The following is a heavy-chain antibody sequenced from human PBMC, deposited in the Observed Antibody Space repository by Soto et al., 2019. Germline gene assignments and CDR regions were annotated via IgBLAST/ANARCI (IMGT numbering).Heavy chain of an antibody. CDR3: ARDITIFGVARYYFDY. Sequence: ASVKVSCKASGYTFTSYYMHWVRQAPGQGLEWMGIINPSGGSTSYAQKFQGRVTMTRDTSTSTVYMELSSLRSEDTAVYYCARDITIFGVARYYFDYWGQGTLVTVSS. CDR2: INPSGGST. CDR1: GYTFTSYY. J-gene: IGHJ4*02. D-gene: IGHD3-3*01. V-gene: IGHV1-46*03.